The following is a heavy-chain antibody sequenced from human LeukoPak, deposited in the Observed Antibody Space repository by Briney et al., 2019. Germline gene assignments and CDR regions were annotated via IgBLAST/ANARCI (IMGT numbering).Heavy chain of an antibody. J-gene: IGHJ4*02. CDR3: ARDGPDRGGWGSYCDY. D-gene: IGHD6-19*01. CDR2: ISYDGSNK. CDR1: GFTFSNYA. Sequence: GGSLRLSWAASGFTFSNYAMHWVRQAPGKGLEWVAIISYDGSNKYYADSVKGRFTISRDNSKNTLYLQMNSLRAEDTAVYYCARDGPDRGGWGSYCDYWGQGTLVTVSS. V-gene: IGHV3-30-3*01.